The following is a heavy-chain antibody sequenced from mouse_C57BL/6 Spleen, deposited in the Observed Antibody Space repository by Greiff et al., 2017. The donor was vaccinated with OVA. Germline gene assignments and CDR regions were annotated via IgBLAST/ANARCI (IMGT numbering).Heavy chain of an antibody. J-gene: IGHJ2*01. CDR3: ARPYYSNYGDY. D-gene: IGHD2-5*01. V-gene: IGHV1-50*01. CDR2: IDPSDSYT. CDR1: GYTFTSYW. Sequence: QVQLQQSGAELVKPGASVKLSCKASGYTFTSYWMQWVKQRPGQGLEWIGEIDPSDSYTNYNQKFKGKATLTVDTSSSTAYMQLSSLTSEDSAVYYCARPYYSNYGDYWGQGTTLTVSS.